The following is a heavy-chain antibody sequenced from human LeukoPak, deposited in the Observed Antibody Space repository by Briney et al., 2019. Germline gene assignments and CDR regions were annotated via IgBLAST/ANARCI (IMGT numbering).Heavy chain of an antibody. CDR3: AKDRIVLMVYAISSFDY. CDR2: IRYDGSNK. D-gene: IGHD2-8*01. J-gene: IGHJ4*02. Sequence: PGGSLRLSCAASGFTFSSYGMHWVRQAPGKGLEWVAFIRYDGSNKYYADSVKGRFTTSRDNSKNTLYLQMNSLRAEDTAVYYCAKDRIVLMVYAISSFDYWGQGTLVTVSS. CDR1: GFTFSSYG. V-gene: IGHV3-30*02.